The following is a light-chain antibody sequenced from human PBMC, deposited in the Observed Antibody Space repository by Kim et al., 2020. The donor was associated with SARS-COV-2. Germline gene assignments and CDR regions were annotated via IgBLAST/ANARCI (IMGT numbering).Light chain of an antibody. J-gene: IGKJ4*01. V-gene: IGKV3-15*01. CDR2: GAS. CDR3: QQYTSWPLT. Sequence: SEPPGERFPPSCRASQSVSSTLAWYQQKPGQAPRLLIFGASTRATGIPARFSGSGSGTEFTLTVSSLQSEDFAVYSCQQYTSWPLTFGGGTKVELK. CDR1: QSVSST.